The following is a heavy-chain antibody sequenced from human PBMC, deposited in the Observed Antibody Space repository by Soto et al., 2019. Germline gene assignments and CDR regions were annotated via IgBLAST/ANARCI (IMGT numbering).Heavy chain of an antibody. Sequence: SETLSLTCTVSGGSISSSSYYWGWIRQPPGKGLEWIGSIYYSGSTYYNPSLKSRVTISVDTSKNQFSLKLSSVTAADTAVYYCSSPRFHCSRGSCYPEFDDYWGQGTLVTVSS. D-gene: IGHD2-15*01. CDR1: GGSISSSSYY. CDR2: IYYSGST. V-gene: IGHV4-39*01. CDR3: SSPRFHCSRGSCYPEFDDY. J-gene: IGHJ4*02.